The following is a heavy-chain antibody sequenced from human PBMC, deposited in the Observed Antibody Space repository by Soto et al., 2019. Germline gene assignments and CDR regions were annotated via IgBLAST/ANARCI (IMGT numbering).Heavy chain of an antibody. Sequence: EVQLVESGGGLVKPGGSLRLSCAASGFTFSSYSMNWVRQAPGKGLEWVSSISSSSSYIYYADSVKGRFTISRDNAKNSLYLQMNSLRAEDTAVYYCARSMMVYEFQTMNPFDYWGQGTLVTVSS. CDR2: ISSSSSYI. CDR3: ARSMMVYEFQTMNPFDY. V-gene: IGHV3-21*01. CDR1: GFTFSSYS. D-gene: IGHD2-8*01. J-gene: IGHJ4*02.